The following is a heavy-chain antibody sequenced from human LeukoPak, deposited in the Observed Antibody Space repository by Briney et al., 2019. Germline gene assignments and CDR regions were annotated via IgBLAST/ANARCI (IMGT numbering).Heavy chain of an antibody. Sequence: GGSLRLSCAASGFTFDDYAMHWVRQAPGKGLEWVSFFSGDGGSTYYADSVKGRFTISRDNSKNSLYLQMNSLRTEDTALYYCAKDMIAVAGTYYYGMDVWGQGTTVTVSS. V-gene: IGHV3-43*02. CDR3: AKDMIAVAGTYYYGMDV. J-gene: IGHJ6*02. D-gene: IGHD6-19*01. CDR2: FSGDGGST. CDR1: GFTFDDYA.